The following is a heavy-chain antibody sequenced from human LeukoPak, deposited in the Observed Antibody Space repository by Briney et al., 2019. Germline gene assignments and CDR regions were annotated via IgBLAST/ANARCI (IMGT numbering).Heavy chain of an antibody. J-gene: IGHJ4*02. D-gene: IGHD6-13*01. V-gene: IGHV3-30-3*01. Sequence: PGGSLRLSCAASGFPFSSYAMHWVRQAPGKGLEWVAVISYDGSNEYFADSVKGRFTISRDNSKNTLYLQMSSLRGEDTAVYYCARDRDKAAALDYWGQGTLVTVSS. CDR2: ISYDGSNE. CDR3: ARDRDKAAALDY. CDR1: GFPFSSYA.